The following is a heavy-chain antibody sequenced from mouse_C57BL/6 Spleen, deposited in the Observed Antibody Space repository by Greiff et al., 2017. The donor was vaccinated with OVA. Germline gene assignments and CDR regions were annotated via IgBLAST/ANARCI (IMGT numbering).Heavy chain of an antibody. CDR1: GFTFSDYY. CDR3: GRLWLRQGYDFDY. J-gene: IGHJ2*01. CDR2: INYDGSST. Sequence: EVHLVESEGGLVQPGSSMKLSCTASGFTFSDYYMAWVRQVPEKGLEWVANINYDGSSTYYLDSLKSRFIISRDNAKNILYLQMSSLESEDTATYYCGRLWLRQGYDFDYWGQGTTLTVSS. V-gene: IGHV5-16*01. D-gene: IGHD2-2*01.